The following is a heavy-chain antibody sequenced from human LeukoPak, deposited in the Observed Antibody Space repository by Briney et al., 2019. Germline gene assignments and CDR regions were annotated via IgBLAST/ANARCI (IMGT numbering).Heavy chain of an antibody. D-gene: IGHD2-2*02. CDR2: IYYSGSN. V-gene: IGHV4-59*01. CDR1: GGSISSYY. Sequence: SETLSLTCSVSGGSISSYYWSWLRQPPGKGVEWIGYIYYSGSNNYNPSLKSRVTISVDTSKNQFSLKLSSVTAADTAVYYCARRERYCSSTSCYSYFDYWGQGTLVTVSS. CDR3: ARRERYCSSTSCYSYFDY. J-gene: IGHJ4*02.